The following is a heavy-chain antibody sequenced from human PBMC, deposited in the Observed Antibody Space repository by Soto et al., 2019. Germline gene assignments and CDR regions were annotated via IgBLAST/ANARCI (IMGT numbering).Heavy chain of an antibody. V-gene: IGHV4-61*01. D-gene: IGHD6-19*01. J-gene: IGHJ4*02. CDR1: GGSVSSGSYY. CDR3: ARGTYSSGWYNY. CDR2: IYYSGST. Sequence: SETLSLTCTVSGGSVSSGSYYWSWIRQPPGKGLEWIGYIYYSGSTNYNPSLKSRVTISVDTSKNQFSLKLSSVTAADTAVYYCARGTYSSGWYNYWGQGTLVTVS.